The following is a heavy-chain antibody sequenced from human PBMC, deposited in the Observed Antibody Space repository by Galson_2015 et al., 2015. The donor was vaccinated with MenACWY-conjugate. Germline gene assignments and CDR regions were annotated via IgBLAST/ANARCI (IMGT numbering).Heavy chain of an antibody. CDR1: GYTFTGYY. CDR3: AREATIQLWLPDAFDI. J-gene: IGHJ3*02. D-gene: IGHD5-18*01. CDR2: INPNSGGT. Sequence: SVKVSCKASGYTFTGYYMHWVRQAPGPGLEWMGWINPNSGGTNYAQKFQGWVTMTRDTSISTAYMELRSLRSDDTAVYYCAREATIQLWLPDAFDIWGQGTMVTVSS. V-gene: IGHV1-2*04.